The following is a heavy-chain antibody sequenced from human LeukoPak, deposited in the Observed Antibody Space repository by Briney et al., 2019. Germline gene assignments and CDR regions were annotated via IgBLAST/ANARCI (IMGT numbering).Heavy chain of an antibody. Sequence: PSDTPSLPRTVSGGSHSRSNFYLGWVRPPPGKGLGGVGSIYYSGSTYYNPSLKSRVTISVDTSKNQFSLKLSSVTAADTAVYYCAMIAVAGSYYFDYWGQGTLVTVSS. J-gene: IGHJ4*02. V-gene: IGHV4-39*05. CDR2: IYYSGST. CDR3: AMIAVAGSYYFDY. D-gene: IGHD6-19*01. CDR1: GGSHSRSNFY.